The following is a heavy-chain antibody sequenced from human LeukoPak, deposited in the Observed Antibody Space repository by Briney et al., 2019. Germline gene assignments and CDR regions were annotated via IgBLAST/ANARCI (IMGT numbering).Heavy chain of an antibody. CDR2: IRKMGGFGGTT. Sequence: GGSLRLSCTTSEFTFGDHALSWVRQAPGKGLEWVGLIRKMGGFGGTTEYAASVGGRFSISGDDSKSIAYLQMNSLQTEDTAVYYCTRAGIVATIGYGMDVWGQGTTVIVSS. V-gene: IGHV3-49*04. D-gene: IGHD5-12*01. J-gene: IGHJ6*02. CDR3: TRAGIVATIGYGMDV. CDR1: EFTFGDHA.